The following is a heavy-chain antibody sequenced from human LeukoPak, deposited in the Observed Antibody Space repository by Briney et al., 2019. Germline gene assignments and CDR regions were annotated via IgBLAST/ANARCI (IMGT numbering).Heavy chain of an antibody. D-gene: IGHD4-17*01. Sequence: PGGSLRLSCAASGFTFSSYSMNWVRQAPGKGLEWVAVISYDGSSYYYADSVKGRFTISRDNSKNTVYLQMNSLRAEDTAVYYCAGRDYSGAFDIWGQGTMVTVSS. CDR1: GFTFSSYS. CDR3: AGRDYSGAFDI. V-gene: IGHV3-30*03. J-gene: IGHJ3*02. CDR2: ISYDGSSY.